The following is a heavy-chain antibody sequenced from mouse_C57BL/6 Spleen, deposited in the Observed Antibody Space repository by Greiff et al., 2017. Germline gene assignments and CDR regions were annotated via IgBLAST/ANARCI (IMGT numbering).Heavy chain of an antibody. CDR2: ISSGGDYI. Sequence: EVQRVESGEGLVKPGGSLKLSCAASGFTFSSYAMSWVRQTPEKRLEWVAYISSGGDYIYYADTVQGRFTISRDNARNTLYLQMSSLKSEDTSMYYCTRELRRAFDYWGQGTTLTVSS. CDR1: GFTFSSYA. J-gene: IGHJ2*01. CDR3: TRELRRAFDY. V-gene: IGHV5-9-1*02. D-gene: IGHD2-4*01.